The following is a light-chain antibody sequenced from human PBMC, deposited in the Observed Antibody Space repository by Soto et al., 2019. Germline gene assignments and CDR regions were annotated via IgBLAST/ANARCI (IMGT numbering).Light chain of an antibody. CDR1: SSDIGNYDY. V-gene: IGLV2-14*01. Sequence: QSVLTQPASVSGSPGQSIIISCTGTSSDIGNYDYVSWYQQHPGKAPKLIIYEVNNRPSGVSNRFSGSKSGNAASLTISGLQAEDEADYYCSSYTSSSTLYVFGTGTRSPS. CDR3: SSYTSSSTLYV. CDR2: EVN. J-gene: IGLJ1*01.